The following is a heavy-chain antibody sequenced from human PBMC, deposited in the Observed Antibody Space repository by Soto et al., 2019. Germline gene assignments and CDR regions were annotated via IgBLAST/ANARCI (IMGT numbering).Heavy chain of an antibody. Sequence: HATLKESGPVLVKPTETLTLTCTVSGFSLSNARMGVSWIRQPPGKALEWLAHIFSNDEKSYSTSLKSRLTISKDTSKSQVVLTMTNIYPVDTATYYCARNLYDDSSGYYHDYWGQGTLVTVSS. CDR1: GFSLSNARMG. CDR2: IFSNDEK. D-gene: IGHD3-22*01. V-gene: IGHV2-26*01. J-gene: IGHJ4*02. CDR3: ARNLYDDSSGYYHDY.